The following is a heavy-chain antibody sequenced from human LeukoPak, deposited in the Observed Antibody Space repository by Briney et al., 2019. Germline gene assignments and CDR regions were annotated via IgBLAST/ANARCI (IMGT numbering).Heavy chain of an antibody. CDR1: GYTFTSYG. J-gene: IGHJ5*02. D-gene: IGHD3-3*01. CDR3: ARGSYYDFWSGYPNWFDP. CDR2: MNPNSGNT. Sequence: ASVKVSCKASGYTFTSYGISWVRQATGQGLEWMGWMNPNSGNTGYAQKFQGRVTMTRNTSISTAYMELSSLRSEDTAVYYCARGSYYDFWSGYPNWFDPWGQGTLVTVSS. V-gene: IGHV1-8*02.